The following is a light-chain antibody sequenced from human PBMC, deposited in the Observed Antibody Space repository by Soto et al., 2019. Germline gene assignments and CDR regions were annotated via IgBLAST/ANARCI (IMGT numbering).Light chain of an antibody. CDR3: QQYINWPVYT. CDR1: QSVGSS. J-gene: IGKJ2*01. CDR2: GAF. V-gene: IGKV3-15*01. Sequence: EIVMTQSPATLSVSPGEGATLSCRASQSVGSSLAWYQQKPGRPPRILIYGAFTRVTGIPARFSGSGSGTEFTLTISSLQSEDFAVYYCQQYINWPVYTFGQGTKLEIK.